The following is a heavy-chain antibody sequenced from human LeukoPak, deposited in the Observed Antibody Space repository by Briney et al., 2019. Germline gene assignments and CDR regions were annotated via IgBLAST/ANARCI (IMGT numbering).Heavy chain of an antibody. CDR2: INEDGREK. CDR3: ERDQGYCTSVNCRGDAFDV. CDR1: GCTFTSQW. D-gene: IGHD2-8*02. J-gene: IGHJ3*01. Sequence: GGSLRLSCEASGCTFTSQWMSWVRQVPGKVLEWVAKINEDGREKYYVDSVEGRFTIATDNAKNSLSLQMNSLGAEDTAVYHCERDQGYCTSVNCRGDAFDVWGQGSMVSVSS. V-gene: IGHV3-7*01.